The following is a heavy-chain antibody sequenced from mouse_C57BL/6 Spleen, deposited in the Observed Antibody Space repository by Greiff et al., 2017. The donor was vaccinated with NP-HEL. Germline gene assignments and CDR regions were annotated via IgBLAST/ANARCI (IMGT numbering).Heavy chain of an antibody. V-gene: IGHV1-50*01. D-gene: IGHD2-3*01. Sequence: QVQLQQPGAELVKPGASVKLSCKASGYTFTSYWMQWVKQRPGQGLEWIGEIDPSDSYTNYNQKFKGKATLTVDTSSSTAYMQLSSLTSEDSAVYYCANYDGYYGGFAYWGQGTLVTVSA. CDR3: ANYDGYYGGFAY. J-gene: IGHJ3*01. CDR2: IDPSDSYT. CDR1: GYTFTSYW.